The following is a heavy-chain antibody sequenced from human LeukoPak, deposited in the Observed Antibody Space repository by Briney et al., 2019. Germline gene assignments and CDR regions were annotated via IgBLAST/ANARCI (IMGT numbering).Heavy chain of an antibody. J-gene: IGHJ4*02. Sequence: ASVKVSCKASGYTFTGYYMHWVRQAPGQGLEWMGWINPNSGGTNYAQKFQGRVTMTRDTSISTAYMELSRLRSDDTAVYYCAKGGENYDILTGYHNWGQGTLVTVSS. V-gene: IGHV1-2*02. CDR2: INPNSGGT. D-gene: IGHD3-9*01. CDR3: AKGGENYDILTGYHN. CDR1: GYTFTGYY.